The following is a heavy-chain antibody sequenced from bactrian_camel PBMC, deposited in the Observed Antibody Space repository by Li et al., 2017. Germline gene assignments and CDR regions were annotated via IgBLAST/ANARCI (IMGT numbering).Heavy chain of an antibody. Sequence: HVQLVESGGGSVQAGGSLRLSCATSGYHSTSCMGWFRQAPGKEREGVAGIDSDGAIEYVDSVKGRFTISQDNAKNILYLQMNSLKPEDTAMYYCAAGDVGYCTRGFNHWGQGTQVTVS. CDR3: AAGDVGYCTRGFNH. J-gene: IGHJ4*01. CDR1: GYHSTSC. CDR2: IDSDGAI. V-gene: IGHV3S53*01. D-gene: IGHD1*01.